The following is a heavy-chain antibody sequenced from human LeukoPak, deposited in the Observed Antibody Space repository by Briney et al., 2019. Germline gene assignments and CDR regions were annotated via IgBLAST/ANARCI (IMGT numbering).Heavy chain of an antibody. CDR1: GGSISSGSYY. CDR2: IYTSGST. V-gene: IGHV4-61*02. Sequence: SQTLSLTCTVSGGSISSGSYYWSWIRQPAGKGLEWIGRIYTSGSTNYNPSLKSRVTISVDTSKNQFSLKLSSVTAADTAVYYCAGAKRGYYDSSGYRFDYWGQGTLVTVSS. CDR3: AGAKRGYYDSSGYRFDY. J-gene: IGHJ4*02. D-gene: IGHD3-22*01.